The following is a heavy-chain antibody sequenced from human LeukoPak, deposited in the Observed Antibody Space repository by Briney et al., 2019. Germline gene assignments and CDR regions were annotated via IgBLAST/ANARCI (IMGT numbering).Heavy chain of an antibody. Sequence: GASVKVSCKASGYTFTGYYLHWVRQAPGQGLEWMGWINPKSGGTNYAQKFQGRVTMTRDTSISTAYMELSRLRSDDTAVYYCARAPYSSGWYPLTYYFDFWGQGTLVTVSS. V-gene: IGHV1-2*02. CDR2: INPKSGGT. D-gene: IGHD6-19*01. CDR1: GYTFTGYY. J-gene: IGHJ4*02. CDR3: ARAPYSSGWYPLTYYFDF.